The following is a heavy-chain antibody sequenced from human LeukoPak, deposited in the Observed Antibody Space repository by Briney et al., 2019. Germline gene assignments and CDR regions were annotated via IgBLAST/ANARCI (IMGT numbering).Heavy chain of an antibody. J-gene: IGHJ4*02. CDR1: GYTFTGYY. D-gene: IGHD3-3*01. V-gene: IGHV1-2*02. CDR2: INPNSGGT. Sequence: GASVEVSCKASGYTFTGYYMHWVGQAPGQGLEWMGWINPNSGGTNYAQKFQGRVTMTRDTSISTAYMELSRLRSDDTDVYYCARVGSAKYYDFWSGYERALTAYWGQGTLVTVSS. CDR3: ARVGSAKYYDFWSGYERALTAY.